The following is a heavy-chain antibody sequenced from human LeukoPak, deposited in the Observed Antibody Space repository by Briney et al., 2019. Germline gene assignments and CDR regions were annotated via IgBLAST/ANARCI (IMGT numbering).Heavy chain of an antibody. V-gene: IGHV3-23*01. J-gene: IGHJ4*02. D-gene: IGHD3-9*01. Sequence: GRSLRLSCAASGFTFSSSGMHWVRQAPGKGLEWVSAISGSGGTTYNADSVKGRFTISRDNSKNTLYLQLNSLRAEDTAVYYCAKGAGNFDWSYHDYWGQGTLVTVSS. CDR3: AKGAGNFDWSYHDY. CDR1: GFTFSSSG. CDR2: ISGSGGTT.